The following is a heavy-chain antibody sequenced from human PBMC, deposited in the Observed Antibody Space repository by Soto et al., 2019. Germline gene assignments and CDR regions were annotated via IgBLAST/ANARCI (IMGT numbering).Heavy chain of an antibody. CDR1: GFTFSDYY. V-gene: IGHV3-11*06. J-gene: IGHJ4*02. CDR3: ARYRIPYGSGTYSFDY. CDR2: ISSSSSYT. D-gene: IGHD3-10*01. Sequence: QVQLVESGGGLVQPGGSLRLSCAASGFTFSDYYMTWIRQAPGKGLEWVSYISSSSSYTDHADSVKGRFTISRDNAKRSLFLQMNSLRAEDTAVYYCARYRIPYGSGTYSFDYWGQGTLVTVSS.